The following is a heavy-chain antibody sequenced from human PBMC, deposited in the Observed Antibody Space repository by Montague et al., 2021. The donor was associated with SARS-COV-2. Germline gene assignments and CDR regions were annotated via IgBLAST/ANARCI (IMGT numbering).Heavy chain of an antibody. D-gene: IGHD6-13*01. CDR3: ARGRLVGDSSSWYYFDY. CDR2: IFHSGIT. CDR1: GGSINTNNW. V-gene: IGHV4-4*02. Sequence: SETLSLTCAVSGGSINTNNWWTWVRQPPGEGLEWIGQIFHSGITYYNPSLESRVTISVDKSKNQFSLRLSSVTAADTAVYYCARGRLVGDSSSWYYFDYWGQGTLVAVSS. J-gene: IGHJ4*02.